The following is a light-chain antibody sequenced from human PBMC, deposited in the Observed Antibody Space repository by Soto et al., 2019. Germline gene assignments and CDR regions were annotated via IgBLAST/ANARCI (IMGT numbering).Light chain of an antibody. V-gene: IGKV3-15*01. CDR1: QSVSSK. CDR3: QQYGSSPWT. J-gene: IGKJ1*01. Sequence: EIVMTQSPATLSVSPGERATLSCRASQSVSSKLAWYQQKPGQAPRLLIYRASTRATDIPARFSGSGSGTEFTLTISSLQSEDFAVYYCQQYGSSPWTFGQGTKVEIK. CDR2: RAS.